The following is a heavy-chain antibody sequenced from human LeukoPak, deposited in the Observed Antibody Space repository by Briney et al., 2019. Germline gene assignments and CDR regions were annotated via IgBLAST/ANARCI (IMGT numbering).Heavy chain of an antibody. CDR2: ISSSSSTI. Sequence: GGSLRLSCAASGFTFSSYSMNWVRQAPGKGLEWVSYISSSSSTIYYADSVKGRFTISRDNAENSLYLQMNSLRAEDTAVYYCARGSLSEYFQHWGQGTLVTVSS. V-gene: IGHV3-48*04. J-gene: IGHJ1*01. CDR1: GFTFSSYS. CDR3: ARGSLSEYFQH.